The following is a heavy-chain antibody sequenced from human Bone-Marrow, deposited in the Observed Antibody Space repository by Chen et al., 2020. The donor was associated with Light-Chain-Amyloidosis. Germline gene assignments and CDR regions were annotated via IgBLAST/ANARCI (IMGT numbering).Heavy chain of an antibody. J-gene: IGHJ4*02. CDR1: GCTFPNYW. CDR2: IYPDDSDA. CDR3: ARRRDGYNFDY. D-gene: IGHD5-12*01. V-gene: IGHV5-51*01. Sequence: EVQLEQSGPDVKKPGESLKFSCKGSGCTFPNYWIGWVRQMPGKGLEWMGVIYPDDSDARYSPSFEGQVTISADKSITTAYLQWRSLKASDTAMYYCARRRDGYNFDYWGQGTLVTVSS.